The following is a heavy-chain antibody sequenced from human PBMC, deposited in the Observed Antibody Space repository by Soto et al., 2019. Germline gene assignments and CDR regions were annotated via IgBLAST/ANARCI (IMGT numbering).Heavy chain of an antibody. D-gene: IGHD3-10*01. CDR3: ARVYYYGSGPFDY. CDR2: ISYDGSNK. CDR1: GFTFSSYA. Sequence: QVQLVESGGGVVQPGRSLRLSCAASGFTFSSYAMHWVRQAPGKGLEWVAVISYDGSNKYYADSVKGRFTISRDNYKNTLYLQMNSLRAADTAVYYCARVYYYGSGPFDYWGQGTLGTVSS. V-gene: IGHV3-30-3*01. J-gene: IGHJ4*02.